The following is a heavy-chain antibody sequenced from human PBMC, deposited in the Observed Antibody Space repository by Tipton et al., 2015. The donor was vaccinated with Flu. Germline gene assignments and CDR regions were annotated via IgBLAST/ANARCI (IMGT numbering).Heavy chain of an antibody. CDR2: IGRGSTYI. V-gene: IGHV3-21*01. CDR1: GFTFSTYS. D-gene: IGHD6-19*01. J-gene: IGHJ5*02. CDR3: ARQGGWSYSFDP. Sequence: SLRLSCAASGFTFSTYSMSWVRQSAGKGLEWVSFIGRGSTYIYYADSVRGRFTISRDIARNSLYLQMNSLRAEDTAVYYCARQGGWSYSFDPWGQGTLVTVSS.